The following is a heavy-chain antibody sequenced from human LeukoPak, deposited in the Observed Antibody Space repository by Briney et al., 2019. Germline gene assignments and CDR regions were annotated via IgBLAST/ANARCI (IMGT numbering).Heavy chain of an antibody. Sequence: RSLRLSCAASGFTFSSYGMHWVRQSPGKGLEWVAVISNDGSNKDYADSVKGRFTISRDNSKNTLYLQMNSLRAEDTAVYYCAKVHYYDSSGYLDYWGQGTLVTVSS. CDR3: AKVHYYDSSGYLDY. J-gene: IGHJ4*02. CDR2: ISNDGSNK. CDR1: GFTFSSYG. D-gene: IGHD3-22*01. V-gene: IGHV3-30*18.